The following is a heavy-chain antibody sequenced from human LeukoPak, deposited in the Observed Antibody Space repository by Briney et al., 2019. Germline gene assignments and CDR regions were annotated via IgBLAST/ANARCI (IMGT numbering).Heavy chain of an antibody. CDR3: SRGRAPSKTGDY. CDR1: DVSSCYY. V-gene: IGHV4-34*01. J-gene: IGHJ4*02. CDR2: IHPSGIT. Sequence: SETLSLTCAVYDVSSCYYWSWSRQPPGKGLEWVGEIHPSGITSFNPSLKSRASISADTSKNQVSLKLSSVTAADTALYYCSRGRAPSKTGDYWGQGTLVTV.